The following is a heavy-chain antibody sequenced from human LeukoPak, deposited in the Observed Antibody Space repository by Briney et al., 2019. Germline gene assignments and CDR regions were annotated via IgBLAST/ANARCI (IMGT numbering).Heavy chain of an antibody. CDR1: GGSISSYY. V-gene: IGHV4-4*07. CDR2: IYSSGST. D-gene: IGHD3-22*01. CDR3: AREVRSSGYSLDY. J-gene: IGHJ4*02. Sequence: SETLSLTCTVSGGSISSYYWSWIRRPAGKGLEWIGRIYSSGSTNYNPSLKSRVTMSVDTSKNQFSLKLRSVTAADTAVYYCAREVRSSGYSLDYWGQGTLVTVSS.